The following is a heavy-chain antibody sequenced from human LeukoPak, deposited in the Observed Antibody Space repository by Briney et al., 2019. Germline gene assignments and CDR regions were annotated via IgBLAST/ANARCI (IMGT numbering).Heavy chain of an antibody. V-gene: IGHV3-21*06. Sequence: GGSLRLSCAASGFSFSNFSMNWVRQAPGKGLGWVSFISGGFTFTYYTDSLSGRFTTSRDNVKNTLYQQMNRLRAQNTGVYYCARHSAQCSDANCRIRHYYYMDVWGKGNPVTVSS. CDR1: GFSFSNFS. CDR3: ARHSAQCSDANCRIRHYYYMDV. CDR2: ISGGFTFT. J-gene: IGHJ6*03. D-gene: IGHD2-15*01.